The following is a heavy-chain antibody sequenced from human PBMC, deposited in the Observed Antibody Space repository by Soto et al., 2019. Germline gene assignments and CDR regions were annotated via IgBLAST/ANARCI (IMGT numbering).Heavy chain of an antibody. CDR3: ARTASPAPFYDASADFDR. D-gene: IGHD3-22*01. CDR2: IYYSGST. Sequence: PSETLSLTCTVSGGSISNDNYYWSCIRQSPGQGLEWIAYIYYSGSTYYNPSLKSRLTISVDPSKNQFSLRPSSVTAADTAVYYCARTASPAPFYDASADFDRWGQGTQVTVSS. J-gene: IGHJ5*02. CDR1: GGSISNDNYY. V-gene: IGHV4-30-4*01.